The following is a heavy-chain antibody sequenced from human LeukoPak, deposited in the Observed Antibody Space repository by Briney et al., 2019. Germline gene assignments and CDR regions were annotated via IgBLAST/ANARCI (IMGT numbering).Heavy chain of an antibody. V-gene: IGHV3-30*04. Sequence: PGRSLRLSCAASGFTFSSYAMHWVRQAPGKGLEWVAVISYDGSNKYYADSVKGRFTISRDNSKDTLYLQMNSLRGEDTAIYYCARDHEWGGQGTLVTVSS. J-gene: IGHJ1*01. CDR3: ARDHEW. D-gene: IGHD1-26*01. CDR2: ISYDGSNK. CDR1: GFTFSSYA.